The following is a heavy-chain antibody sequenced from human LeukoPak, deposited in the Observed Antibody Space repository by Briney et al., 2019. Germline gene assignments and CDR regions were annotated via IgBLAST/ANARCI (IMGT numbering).Heavy chain of an antibody. D-gene: IGHD6-19*01. J-gene: IGHJ4*02. V-gene: IGHV3-7*03. CDR1: GFNFRDHW. Sequence: QLGGALRLSCAVSGFNFRDHWMDWVGQAPGKGLEWVGHIKNDGSESYYVDSLKGRFSISRDNTNNALYLQMNSLRVEDTAVYYCAKNNGWFHLAQWGQGTLVTVSS. CDR3: AKNNGWFHLAQ. CDR2: IKNDGSES.